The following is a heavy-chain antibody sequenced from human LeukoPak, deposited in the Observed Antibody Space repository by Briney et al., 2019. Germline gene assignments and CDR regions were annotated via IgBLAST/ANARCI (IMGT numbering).Heavy chain of an antibody. J-gene: IGHJ4*02. CDR3: ARGMDGWGFDY. D-gene: IGHD5-24*01. V-gene: IGHV4-61*02. CDR1: GGSISSDSHY. CDR2: MYSSGSP. Sequence: SQTLSLTCTVFGGSISSDSHYWGWIRQPAGKGLEWIGRMYSSGSPDYNPSLKSRVIISVDTSKNQFSLRLSSVTAADTAVYYCARGMDGWGFDYWGQGTLVTVSS.